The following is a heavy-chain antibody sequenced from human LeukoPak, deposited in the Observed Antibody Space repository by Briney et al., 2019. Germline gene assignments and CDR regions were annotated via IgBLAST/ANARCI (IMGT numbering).Heavy chain of an antibody. J-gene: IGHJ4*02. V-gene: IGHV1-46*01. D-gene: IGHD1-26*01. Sequence: ASVKVSCKASGYTFTKYYMHWVRQAPGQGLEWMGIINPSGGSTSYAQKFQGRVTMTRDTSTSTAYMELSSLRSEDTAVYYCAPSGGIYYFDYWGQGTLVTVSS. CDR3: APSGGIYYFDY. CDR1: GYTFTKYY. CDR2: INPSGGST.